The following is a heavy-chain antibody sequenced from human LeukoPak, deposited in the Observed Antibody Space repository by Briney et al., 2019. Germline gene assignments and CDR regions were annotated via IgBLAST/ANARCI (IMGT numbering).Heavy chain of an antibody. CDR3: ARDHDWGFDY. Sequence: GSLRLSCAASGFPFSSYSINWVRRAPGKGLEWGSYIHIDTDTTWYADSVKGRFTISRDNAKNSLYLQMNSLRVEDTALYYCARDHDWGFDYWGQGTLVTVSS. CDR1: GFPFSSYS. CDR2: IHIDTDTT. D-gene: IGHD7-27*01. J-gene: IGHJ4*02. V-gene: IGHV3-48*01.